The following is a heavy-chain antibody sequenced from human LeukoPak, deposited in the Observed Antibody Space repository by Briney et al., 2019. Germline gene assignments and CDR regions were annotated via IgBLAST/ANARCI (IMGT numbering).Heavy chain of an antibody. V-gene: IGHV3-48*03. CDR3: ARGRSGWYEDF. J-gene: IGHJ4*02. CDR2: ISSSGSTI. D-gene: IGHD6-19*01. Sequence: GGSLRLSCAASGFTFSSYEMNWVRQAPGKGLEWVSYISSSGSTIYYADSVKGRFTISRDNAKNSLYLEMNSLRAEDTAVYYCARGRSGWYEDFWGQGTLVTVSS. CDR1: GFTFSSYE.